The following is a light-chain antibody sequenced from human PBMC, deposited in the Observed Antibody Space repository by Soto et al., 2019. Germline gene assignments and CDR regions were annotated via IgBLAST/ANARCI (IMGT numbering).Light chain of an antibody. CDR2: GAS. V-gene: IGKV3-15*01. CDR1: RSVSTN. Sequence: DIFLTQSPAIVSVSPGERATLSCRASRSVSTNLAWYQHKHGQAPRLLIYGASTRVTDIPARFSGSGSGTDFTLTINYLKSEDFGVYYCQQYDKSLPPVTFGGGTKVEI. J-gene: IGKJ4*01. CDR3: QQYDKSLPPVT.